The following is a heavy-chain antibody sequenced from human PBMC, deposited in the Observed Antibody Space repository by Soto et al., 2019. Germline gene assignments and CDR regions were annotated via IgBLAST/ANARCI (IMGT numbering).Heavy chain of an antibody. V-gene: IGHV3-13*01. CDR2: IGTAGDT. CDR1: GFTFSSYD. Sequence: GGSLRLSCAASGFTFSSYDMHWVRQATGKGLEWVSAIGTAGDTYYPGSVKGRFTISRENAKNSLYLQMNSLRAEDTAVYYCARAAAVAGSWDFDYWGQGTLVTVSS. CDR3: ARAAAVAGSWDFDY. J-gene: IGHJ4*02. D-gene: IGHD6-19*01.